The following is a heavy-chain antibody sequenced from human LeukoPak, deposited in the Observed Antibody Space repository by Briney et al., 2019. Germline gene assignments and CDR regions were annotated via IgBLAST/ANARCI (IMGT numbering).Heavy chain of an antibody. CDR1: GFTFSNYG. D-gene: IGHD3-3*01. J-gene: IGHJ4*02. CDR3: AKDTTRITIFGVVIPGGYFDY. V-gene: IGHV3-33*03. CDR2: IRYEGSNK. Sequence: GGSLRLTCRASGFTFSNYGMHWVSQAPGRGLEWVAVIRYEGSNKYYADYVNGRFTISRDNAKNSLYLQMNSLRVEDTAVYYCAKDTTRITIFGVVIPGGYFDYWGQGTLVTVSS.